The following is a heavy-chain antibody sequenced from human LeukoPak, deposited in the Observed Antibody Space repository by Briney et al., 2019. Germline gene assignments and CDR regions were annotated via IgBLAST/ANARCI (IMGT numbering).Heavy chain of an antibody. D-gene: IGHD3-22*01. V-gene: IGHV1-2*02. CDR2: INPNSGGT. CDR3: ARDGGSSGPLLY. J-gene: IGHJ4*02. Sequence: ASVKVSCKASGYTFTGYYMHWVRQAPGQGLEWMGWINPNSGGTNYAQKFQGRVTMTRDMSTSTVHMELSSLRSEDTAVYYCARDGGSSGPLLYWGQGTLVTVSS. CDR1: GYTFTGYY.